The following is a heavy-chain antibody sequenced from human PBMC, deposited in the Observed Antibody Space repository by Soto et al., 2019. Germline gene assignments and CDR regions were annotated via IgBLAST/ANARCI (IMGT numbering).Heavy chain of an antibody. V-gene: IGHV3-21*01. CDR1: GFTVSSKY. D-gene: IGHD4-17*01. J-gene: IGHJ4*02. Sequence: GGSLRLSCAASGFTVSSKYMTWVRQAPGKGLEWVSSISSSSSYIYYADSVKGRFTISRDNAKNSLYLQMNSLRAEDTAVYYCARDLSTTTRPYWGQGTLVTVSS. CDR3: ARDLSTTTRPY. CDR2: ISSSSSYI.